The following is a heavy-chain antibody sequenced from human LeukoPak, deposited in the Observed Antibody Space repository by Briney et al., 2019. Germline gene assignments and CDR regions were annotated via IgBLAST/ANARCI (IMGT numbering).Heavy chain of an antibody. CDR1: GGSISSSSYY. CDR2: IYYSGST. CDR3: ARARYCSGGSCYSLAWPNWFDP. D-gene: IGHD2-15*01. J-gene: IGHJ5*02. Sequence: SETLSLTCTVSGGSISSSSYYWGWIRPPPGKGLEWIGSIYYSGSTYYNPSLKGRVTISVDTSKNHFSLMLSSVTAADTAVYYCARARYCSGGSCYSLAWPNWFDPWGQGTLVTVSS. V-gene: IGHV4-39*07.